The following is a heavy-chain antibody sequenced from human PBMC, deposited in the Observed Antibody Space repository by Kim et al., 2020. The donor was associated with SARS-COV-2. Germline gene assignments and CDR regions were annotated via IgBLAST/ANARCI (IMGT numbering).Heavy chain of an antibody. D-gene: IGHD1-26*01. J-gene: IGHJ4*02. CDR3: ASYSGSYYGVDY. Sequence: YYNPSLKSRVTISVDTSKNQFSLKLSSVTAADTAVYYCASYSGSYYGVDYWGQGTLVTVSS. V-gene: IGHV4-39*01.